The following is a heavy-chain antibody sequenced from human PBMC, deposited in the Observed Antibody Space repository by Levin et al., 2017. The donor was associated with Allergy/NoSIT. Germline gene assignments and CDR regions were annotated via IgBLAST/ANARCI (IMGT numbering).Heavy chain of an antibody. CDR1: GFTFSDFY. V-gene: IGHV3-72*01. Sequence: GGSLRLSCAASGFTFSDFYMDWVRQTPGKGLEWVCRSRNKANSYATEYAASVKGRFTISRDDSKNSLYLQMNNLKTDDTAVYYCASGYGRWGQGSLVTVSS. J-gene: IGHJ4*02. CDR3: ASGYGR. D-gene: IGHD5-12*01. CDR2: SRNKANSYAT.